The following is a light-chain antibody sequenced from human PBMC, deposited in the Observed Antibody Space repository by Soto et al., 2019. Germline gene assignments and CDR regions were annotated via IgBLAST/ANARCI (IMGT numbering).Light chain of an antibody. V-gene: IGLV2-14*01. CDR2: DVS. CDR3: SSYTSSSTS. CDR1: SSDVGGYNY. Sequence: QSVLAQPASVSGSPEQSITISCTGTSSDVGGYNYVSWYQQHPGKAPKLMIYDVSNRPSGVSNRFSGSKSGNTASLTISGLQAEDEADYYCSSYTSSSTSFGTGTKVTVL. J-gene: IGLJ1*01.